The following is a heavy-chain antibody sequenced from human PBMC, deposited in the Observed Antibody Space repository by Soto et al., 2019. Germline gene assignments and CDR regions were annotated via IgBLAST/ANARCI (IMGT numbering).Heavy chain of an antibody. V-gene: IGHV3-23*01. Sequence: EVQLLESGGGMVEPRGSLKLSCAASGFSFGTYVMNWVRQAPGKGLEWVSGISGSGGRVYSADSVKGRFTISRDNSRNTLYLQMNSVRAEDTAIYYCAMTRLYDTGTNAYHRAALEIWGQGTQVTVS. CDR1: GFSFGTYV. CDR3: AMTRLYDTGTNAYHRAALEI. D-gene: IGHD3-16*01. CDR2: ISGSGGRV. J-gene: IGHJ3*02.